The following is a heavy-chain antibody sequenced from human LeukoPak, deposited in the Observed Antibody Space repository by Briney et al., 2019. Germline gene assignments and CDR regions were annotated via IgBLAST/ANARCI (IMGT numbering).Heavy chain of an antibody. D-gene: IGHD3-10*01. V-gene: IGHV1-46*01. J-gene: IGHJ4*02. CDR1: GYTLTSNY. CDR3: AREQGSTMVRGPVVY. Sequence: ASVKVSCKASGYTLTSNYMHWVRQAPGQGLEWMGIINPSGGSTSYAQKFQGRISMTRDTSTNTVYMELSSLRSEDTAVYFCAREQGSTMVRGPVVYWGQGTLVTVSS. CDR2: INPSGGST.